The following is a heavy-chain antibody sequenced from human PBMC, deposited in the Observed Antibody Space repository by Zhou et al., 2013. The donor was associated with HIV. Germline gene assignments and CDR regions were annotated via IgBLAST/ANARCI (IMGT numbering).Heavy chain of an antibody. J-gene: IGHJ4*02. V-gene: IGHV1-69*13. CDR2: FIPIFGTT. Sequence: QVQLAQSGDEVRKPGSSVKVSCKASGGTFASQGVIWVRQAPGQGLEWVGTFIPIFGTTNYAQKFQGRVTITADDSTSTAYMELSSLSSEDTAVYYCATPQYSAYEGIDYWGQGTLVTVSS. CDR3: ATPQYSAYEGIDY. CDR1: GGTFASQG. D-gene: IGHD5-12*01.